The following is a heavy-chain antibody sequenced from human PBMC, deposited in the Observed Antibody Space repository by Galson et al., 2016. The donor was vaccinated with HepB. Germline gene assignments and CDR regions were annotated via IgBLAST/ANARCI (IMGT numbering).Heavy chain of an antibody. D-gene: IGHD3-22*01. Sequence: SLRLSCAASGFTFSSYSMNWVRQAPGKGLEWVAFISYDGSNKKYADSVKGRFTISRDNAKSSLYLEMNSLRDEDTALYYCVRDTDRAFTFDPWGQGTLVIVSS. V-gene: IGHV3-30*03. CDR2: ISYDGSNK. CDR1: GFTFSSYS. CDR3: VRDTDRAFTFDP. J-gene: IGHJ5*02.